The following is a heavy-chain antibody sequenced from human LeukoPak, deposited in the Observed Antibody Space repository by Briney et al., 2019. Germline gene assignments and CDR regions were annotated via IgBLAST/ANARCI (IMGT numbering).Heavy chain of an antibody. J-gene: IGHJ5*02. CDR1: GFTFSSYA. D-gene: IGHD3-22*01. CDR3: AKDPEIVVVITGWFDP. V-gene: IGHV3-23*01. CDR2: ISGSGGST. Sequence: GASLRLSCAASGFTFSSYAMRWVRQAPGKGLEWVSAISGSGGSTYYADSVKGRFTISRDNSKNTLYLQMNSLRAEDTAVYYCAKDPEIVVVITGWFDPWGQGTLVTVSS.